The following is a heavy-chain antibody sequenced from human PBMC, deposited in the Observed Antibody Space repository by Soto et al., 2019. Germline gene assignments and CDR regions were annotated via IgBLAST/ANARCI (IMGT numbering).Heavy chain of an antibody. CDR3: ARHGRLTYYYCSGSSDAYDI. CDR2: IYYSGST. J-gene: IGHJ3*02. D-gene: IGHD3-10*01. Sequence: SETLSLTCTVSGGSVSSGSYYWSWIRQPPGKGLEWIGYIYYSGSTNYNPSLKSRVTISVDTSKNKFYLKLSSVTAADTDVYYCARHGRLTYYYCSGSSDAYDIWGHGTMVTASS. CDR1: GGSVSSGSYY. V-gene: IGHV4-61*01.